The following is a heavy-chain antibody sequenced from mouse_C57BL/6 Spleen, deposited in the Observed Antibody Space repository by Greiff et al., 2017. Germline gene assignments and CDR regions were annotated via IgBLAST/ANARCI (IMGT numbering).Heavy chain of an antibody. Sequence: VQLQQSGPELVKPGASVKISCKASGYAFSSSWMNWVKQRPGKGLEWIGRIYPGDGDTNYNGKFKGKATLTADNASSTAYRQLSSLTSEDSAVYFCASHLDGSSSDYWGQGTTLTVAS. V-gene: IGHV1-82*01. J-gene: IGHJ2*01. CDR1: GYAFSSSW. CDR2: IYPGDGDT. D-gene: IGHD1-1*01. CDR3: ASHLDGSSSDY.